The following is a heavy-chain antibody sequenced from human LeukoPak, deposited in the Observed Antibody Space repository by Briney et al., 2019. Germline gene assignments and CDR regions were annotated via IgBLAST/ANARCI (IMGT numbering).Heavy chain of an antibody. D-gene: IGHD3-10*01. V-gene: IGHV1-8*01. CDR2: MNPNSGNT. CDR1: GYTFTSYD. J-gene: IGHJ4*02. CDR3: ARGGSGSYYDFDY. Sequence: ASVKASCKTSGYTFTSYDINWVRQATGQGLEWMGWMNPNSGNTGYAQKFQGRVTMTRNTSISTVYMELSSLRSEDTAVYYCARGGSGSYYDFDYWGQGTLVTVSS.